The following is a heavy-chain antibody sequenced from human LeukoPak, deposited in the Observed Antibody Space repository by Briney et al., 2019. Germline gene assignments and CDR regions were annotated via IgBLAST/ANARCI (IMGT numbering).Heavy chain of an antibody. J-gene: IGHJ4*02. CDR2: IYYSGST. Sequence: SETLSLTCAVSGGSISSSNWWSWVRQPPGKGLEWIGYIYYSGSTNYNPSLKSRVTISVDTSKNQFSLKLSSVTAADTAVYYCARNRPYYYDSSGPTLFDYWGQGTLVTVSS. CDR1: GGSISSSNW. CDR3: ARNRPYYYDSSGPTLFDY. D-gene: IGHD3-22*01. V-gene: IGHV4-4*02.